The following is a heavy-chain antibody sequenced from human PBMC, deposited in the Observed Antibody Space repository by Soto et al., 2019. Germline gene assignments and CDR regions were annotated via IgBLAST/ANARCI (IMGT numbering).Heavy chain of an antibody. V-gene: IGHV1-18*01. CDR1: GYTFTNFG. CDR2: ISAYNGNT. J-gene: IGHJ1*01. CDR3: VLVVNTQH. Sequence: ASVKVSCKASGYTFTNFGISWVRQAPGQGLEWMGWISAYNGNTNYAQKLQGRVTMTTDTSTSTAYMELRSLRSDDTAVYYCVLVVNTQHWGQGTLVTVSS. D-gene: IGHD2-15*01.